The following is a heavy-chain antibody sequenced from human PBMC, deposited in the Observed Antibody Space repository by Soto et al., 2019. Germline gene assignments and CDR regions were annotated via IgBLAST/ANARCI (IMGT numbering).Heavy chain of an antibody. J-gene: IGHJ3*02. CDR3: ARSYYYYYDKRYFDAFDI. CDR1: GYTFTSYA. V-gene: IGHV1-3*01. D-gene: IGHD3-22*01. CDR2: INAGNGNT. Sequence: ASVKVSCKASGYTFTSYAMHWVRQAPGQRLEWMGWINAGNGNTKYSQKFQGRVTITRDTSASTAYMELSSLRSEDTAVYYCARSYYYYYDKRYFDAFDIWGQGTMVTVSS.